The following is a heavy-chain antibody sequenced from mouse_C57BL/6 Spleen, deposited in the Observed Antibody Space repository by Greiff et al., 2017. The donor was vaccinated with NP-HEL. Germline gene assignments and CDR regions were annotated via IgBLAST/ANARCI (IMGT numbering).Heavy chain of an antibody. CDR2: IYPGNSDT. D-gene: IGHD1-1*02. CDR3: TRIWDWYFDV. V-gene: IGHV1-5*01. Sequence: VQLQQSGPVLARPGSSVKMSCKTSGYTFTSYWMHWVKQRPGQGLEWIGAIYPGNSDTSYNQKFKGKAKLTAVTSASTAYMELSSLASEDSAVYYCTRIWDWYFDVWGTGATVTVSS. J-gene: IGHJ1*03. CDR1: GYTFTSYW.